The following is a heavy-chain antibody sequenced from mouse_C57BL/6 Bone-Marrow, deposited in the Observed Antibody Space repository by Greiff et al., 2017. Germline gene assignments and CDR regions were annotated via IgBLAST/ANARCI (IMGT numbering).Heavy chain of an antibody. J-gene: IGHJ3*01. CDR3: AREGLSGFAY. D-gene: IGHD2-4*01. Sequence: VQLQQPGAELVKPGASVKLSCKASGYTFTSYWMQWVKQRPGQGLEWIGEIDPSESYTNYNQKFKGKATLTVDTSSSTAYMQLSSLTSEDSAVYYCAREGLSGFAYWGQGTLVTVSA. V-gene: IGHV1-50*01. CDR1: GYTFTSYW. CDR2: IDPSESYT.